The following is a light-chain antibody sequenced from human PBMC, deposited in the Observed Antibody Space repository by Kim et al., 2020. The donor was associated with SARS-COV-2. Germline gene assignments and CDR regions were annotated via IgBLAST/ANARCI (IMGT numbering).Light chain of an antibody. J-gene: IGLJ3*02. CDR2: QDN. CDR1: KLGDKY. Sequence: SYELTQPPSVSVSPGQTASITCSGDKLGDKYASWYQQKPGQSPVLVIYQDNKRPSGMPERFSGSNSGNTATLTISGTQAMDEADYFCQAWDSSTAVFGGGTQLTVL. V-gene: IGLV3-1*01. CDR3: QAWDSSTAV.